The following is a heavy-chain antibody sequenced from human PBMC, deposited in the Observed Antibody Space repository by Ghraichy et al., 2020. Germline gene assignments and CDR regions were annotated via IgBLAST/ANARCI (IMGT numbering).Heavy chain of an antibody. D-gene: IGHD3-9*01. CDR2: INHSGST. V-gene: IGHV4-34*01. CDR3: ARHQTVAYDILTGYSKLDHFDF. J-gene: IGHJ4*02. CDR1: GGSFSGYY. Sequence: SETLSLTCAVYGGSFSGYYWSWIRQPPGKGLEWIGEINHSGSTNYNPSLKSRVTISVDTSKKQFSLKLSPVTAADTAVYHCARHQTVAYDILTGYSKLDHFDFWGQGTLVTVS.